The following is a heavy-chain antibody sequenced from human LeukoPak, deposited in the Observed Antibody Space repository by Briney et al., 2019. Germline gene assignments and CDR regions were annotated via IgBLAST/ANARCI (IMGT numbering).Heavy chain of an antibody. CDR3: AREELLGAYYYYGMDV. D-gene: IGHD1-26*01. Sequence: GGSLRLSCAASGFNFSSYWMSWVRQAPGKGLEWVANIKQDGSEKYYVDSVKGRFTISRDNAKNSLYLQMNSLRAEDTAVYYCAREELLGAYYYYGMDVWGQGTTVTVSS. V-gene: IGHV3-7*01. J-gene: IGHJ6*02. CDR1: GFNFSSYW. CDR2: IKQDGSEK.